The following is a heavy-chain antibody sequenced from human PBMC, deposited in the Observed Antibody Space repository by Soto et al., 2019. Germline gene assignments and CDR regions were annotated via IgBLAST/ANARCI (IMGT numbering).Heavy chain of an antibody. Sequence: GASVKVSCKASGYTFTSYYMHWVRQAPGQGLEWMGIINPSGGSTSYAQKFQGRVTMTRDTSTSTVYMELSSLRSEDTAVYYCARVGFRIAAAGTRGNWFDPWGPGTLVTVSS. D-gene: IGHD6-13*01. CDR3: ARVGFRIAAAGTRGNWFDP. CDR1: GYTFTSYY. V-gene: IGHV1-46*01. J-gene: IGHJ5*02. CDR2: INPSGGST.